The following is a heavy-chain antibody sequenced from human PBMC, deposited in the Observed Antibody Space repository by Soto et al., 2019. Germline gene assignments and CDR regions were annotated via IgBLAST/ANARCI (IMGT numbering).Heavy chain of an antibody. Sequence: VGSLRLSCAASGFTFSNYGMHWVRQAPGKGLEWVAVISYDGSNKYYADSMKGRFTISRDNSKNTLHLQMNSLRAEDTAVYYCAKSLRITGTFDYWGRGTLVTVSS. J-gene: IGHJ4*02. CDR3: AKSLRITGTFDY. CDR1: GFTFSNYG. CDR2: ISYDGSNK. D-gene: IGHD1-20*01. V-gene: IGHV3-30*18.